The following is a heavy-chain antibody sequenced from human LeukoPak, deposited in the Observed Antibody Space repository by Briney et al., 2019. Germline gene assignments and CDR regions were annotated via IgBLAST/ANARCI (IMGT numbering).Heavy chain of an antibody. J-gene: IGHJ6*02. Sequence: ASVKVSCKASGYTFTSYYMHWVRQAPGQGLEWMGITNPSGGSTSYAQKFQGRVTMTRDTSTSTVYMELSSLRSEDTAVYYCARAIYSSSWYDWYYYYGMDVWGQGTTVTVSS. D-gene: IGHD6-13*01. V-gene: IGHV1-46*01. CDR3: ARAIYSSSWYDWYYYYGMDV. CDR1: GYTFTSYY. CDR2: TNPSGGST.